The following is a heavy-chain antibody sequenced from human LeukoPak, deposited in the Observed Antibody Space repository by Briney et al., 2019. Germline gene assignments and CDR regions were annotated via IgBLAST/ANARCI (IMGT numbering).Heavy chain of an antibody. CDR1: GFSFSSYG. D-gene: IGHD3-9*01. CDR3: ARESSLRYSDY. CDR2: IWLDGSNK. J-gene: IGHJ4*02. V-gene: IGHV3-33*01. Sequence: GRSLRLSCAASGFSFSSYGMHWVRQAPGKGLEWVAVIWLDGSNKYYGDSVKGRFTISRDNSKNALYLQMNSLRVEDTAVYFCARESSLRYSDYWGQGTLVTVSS.